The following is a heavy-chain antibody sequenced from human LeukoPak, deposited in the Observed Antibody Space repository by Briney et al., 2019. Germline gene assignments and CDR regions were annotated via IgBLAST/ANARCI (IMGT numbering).Heavy chain of an antibody. J-gene: IGHJ4*02. V-gene: IGHV3-7*03. CDR1: GFTFSSYW. CDR2: IKQDGSEK. D-gene: IGHD3-22*01. Sequence: PGGSLRLSCAASGFTFSSYWMSWVRQAPGKGLEWVANIKQDGSEKYYVDSVKGRFTTSRDNAKNSLYLQMNSLRAEDTAVYYCARERYDSSGYYAHWGQGTLVTVSS. CDR3: ARERYDSSGYYAH.